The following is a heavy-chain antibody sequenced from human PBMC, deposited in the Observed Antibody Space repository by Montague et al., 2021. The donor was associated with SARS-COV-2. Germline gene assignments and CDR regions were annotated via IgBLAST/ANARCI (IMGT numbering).Heavy chain of an antibody. CDR1: GGSISSGSYY. V-gene: IGHV4-61*02. CDR3: AREPFSPLYYYYYDMDV. D-gene: IGHD3-3*02. J-gene: IGHJ6*02. Sequence: TRSLTCTVSGGSISSGSYYWSWIRQPAGKGLEWIGRIYTSGSTNYNPSLKSRVTISVDTSKNQFSLKLSSVTAADTAVYYCAREPFSPLYYYYYDMDVWGQGTTVTVSS. CDR2: IYTSGST.